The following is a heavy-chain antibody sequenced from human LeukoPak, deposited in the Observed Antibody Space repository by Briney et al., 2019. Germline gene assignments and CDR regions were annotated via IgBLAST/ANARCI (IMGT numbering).Heavy chain of an antibody. CDR2: ISYHGNQK. CDR3: ARDESLDY. Sequence: GGSLRLSCAASGFSFKRYAMHWVRQAPGKGLEWVAVISYHGNQKYYADSVKGRFTIPRDSSQSTLYLHMNSLRPEDTAVYFCARDESLDYWGQGTLVTVSS. CDR1: GFSFKRYA. V-gene: IGHV3-30*01. J-gene: IGHJ4*02.